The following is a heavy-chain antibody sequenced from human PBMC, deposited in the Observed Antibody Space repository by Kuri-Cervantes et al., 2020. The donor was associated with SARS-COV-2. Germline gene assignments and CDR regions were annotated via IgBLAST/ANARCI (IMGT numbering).Heavy chain of an antibody. CDR2: MRNNGRA. D-gene: IGHD3-22*01. J-gene: IGHJ6*03. Sequence: SETLSLTCRVSGGYMSNYWSWIRQPAGKNLDWIGYMRNNGRATYNPSLNSRVTISIDTSKNQFSLKLTSMTAADTAVYYCARGWLLPHYYYYMDVWGKATTVTVSS. CDR3: ARGWLLPHYYYYMDV. V-gene: IGHV4-59*01. CDR1: GGYMSNY.